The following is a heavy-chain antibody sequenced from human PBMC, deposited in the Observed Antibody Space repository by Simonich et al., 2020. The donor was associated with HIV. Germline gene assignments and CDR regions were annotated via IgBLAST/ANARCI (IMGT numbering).Heavy chain of an antibody. CDR2: IYYSGST. J-gene: IGHJ2*01. CDR1: GYSSKYY. CDR3: ARNTATRGSNWYFDL. D-gene: IGHD3-16*01. Sequence: QVQLQESGPGLVKPSETLSLTCAVTGYSSKYYWGWIRQPPGQGLEWIGSIYYSGSTYYNPSLKSRVTISVDTSKNQCSLKLSSVTAADTAVYYCARNTATRGSNWYFDLWGRGTLVTVSS. V-gene: IGHV4-38-2*01.